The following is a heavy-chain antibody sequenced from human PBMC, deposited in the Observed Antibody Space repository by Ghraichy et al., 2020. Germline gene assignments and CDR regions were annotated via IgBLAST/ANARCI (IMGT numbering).Heavy chain of an antibody. CDR3: AKDLRFTMVQGVSGY. CDR2: ISGSGGST. V-gene: IGHV3-23*01. CDR1: GFTFSSYA. J-gene: IGHJ4*02. Sequence: GGSLRLSCAASGFTFSSYAMSWVRQAPGKGLEWVSAISGSGGSTYYADSVKGRFTISRDNSKNTLYLQMNSLRAEDTAVYYCAKDLRFTMVQGVSGYWGQGTLVTVAS. D-gene: IGHD3-10*01.